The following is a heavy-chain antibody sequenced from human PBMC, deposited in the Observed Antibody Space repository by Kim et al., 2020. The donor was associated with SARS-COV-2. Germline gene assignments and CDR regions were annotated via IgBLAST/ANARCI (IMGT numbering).Heavy chain of an antibody. V-gene: IGHV4-61*02. Sequence: NSSSSTNSNPSRKRGVTLSVDPSKNQFSRKLSSVTAADTAVYYCARGFDLWGRGTLVTVSS. J-gene: IGHJ2*01. CDR3: ARGFDL. CDR2: NSSSST.